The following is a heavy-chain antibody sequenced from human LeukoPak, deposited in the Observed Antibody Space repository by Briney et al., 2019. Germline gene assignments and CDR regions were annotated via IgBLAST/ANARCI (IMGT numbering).Heavy chain of an antibody. CDR3: ARSYYDSSGYPRSDLDY. J-gene: IGHJ4*02. Sequence: PGGSLRLSCAGSGFTFSSYTMNWVRHAPGKGLEWVSSISESSIYINYADSVKGRFTISRDNAKYSLYLQMTSLRAEDTAVYYCARSYYDSSGYPRSDLDYWGQGTLVTVSS. V-gene: IGHV3-21*01. CDR1: GFTFSSYT. D-gene: IGHD3-22*01. CDR2: ISESSIYI.